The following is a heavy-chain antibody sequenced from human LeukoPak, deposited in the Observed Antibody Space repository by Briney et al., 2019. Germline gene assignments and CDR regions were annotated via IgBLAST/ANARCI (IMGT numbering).Heavy chain of an antibody. D-gene: IGHD1-1*01. CDR3: AIDLPDEVPSFDL. V-gene: IGHV3-21*01. CDR1: GFTFSSYS. CDR2: ISSSRSYL. Sequence: KPGGSLRLSCAASGFTFSSYSMNWVRQAPGRGVEWVLSISSSRSYLYYVDSVKGRFTISRDNAKNSLYLQMNSLRAKATAVYYCAIDLPDEVPSFDLWGRGTLVTVSS. J-gene: IGHJ2*01.